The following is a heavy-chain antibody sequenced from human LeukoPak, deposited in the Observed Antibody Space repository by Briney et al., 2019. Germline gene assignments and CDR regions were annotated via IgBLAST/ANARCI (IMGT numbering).Heavy chain of an antibody. D-gene: IGHD5-18*01. CDR2: IWYDGSNK. CDR1: GFTFSSYG. CDR3: ARDRLGYSYCLPDY. J-gene: IGHJ4*02. V-gene: IGHV3-33*01. Sequence: GRSLRLSCAASGFTFSSYGMHWVRQAPGKGLEWVAVIWYDGSNKYYADSVKGRFTISRDNSKNTLYLQMNSLRAEDTAVYYCARDRLGYSYCLPDYWGQGALVTVSS.